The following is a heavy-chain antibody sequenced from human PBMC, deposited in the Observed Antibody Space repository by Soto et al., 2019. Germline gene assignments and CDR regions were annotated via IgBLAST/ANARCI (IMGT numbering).Heavy chain of an antibody. CDR2: INAGNGNT. Sequence: QVQLVQSGAEEKTPGASVKVSCKASGYTFTTYAMHWVRHAPGQRLEWMGWINAGNGNTKYSQRFQGRVTITRDTSASTAYMELSSLRSEDTAVYYCERDQDNDYLDYWGQGTLVTVSS. D-gene: IGHD2-15*01. CDR1: GYTFTTYA. V-gene: IGHV1-3*05. CDR3: ERDQDNDYLDY. J-gene: IGHJ4*02.